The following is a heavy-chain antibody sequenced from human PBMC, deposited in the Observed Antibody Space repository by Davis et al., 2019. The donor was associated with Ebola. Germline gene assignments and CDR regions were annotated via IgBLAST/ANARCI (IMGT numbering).Heavy chain of an antibody. Sequence: MPGGSLRLSCAVYGASFSDHFWSWIRQPPGKGLEWIGEINHSGSTNYNPSLKSRVTISVDTSKNQFSLKLSSVTAADTAVYFCARGLRSLDYWGQGTLVTVSS. J-gene: IGHJ4*02. CDR3: ARGLRSLDY. CDR2: INHSGST. V-gene: IGHV4-34*01. D-gene: IGHD2-15*01. CDR1: GASFSDHF.